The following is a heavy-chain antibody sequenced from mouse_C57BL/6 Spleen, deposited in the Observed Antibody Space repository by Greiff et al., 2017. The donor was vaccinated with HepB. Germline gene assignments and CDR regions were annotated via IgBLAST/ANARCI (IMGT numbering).Heavy chain of an antibody. V-gene: IGHV1-7*01. D-gene: IGHD1-1*01. CDR1: GNTFTSYW. CDR3: ARCGTVVATAYYFDY. Sequence: VQLQQSGAELATPGASAKLSCKASGNTFTSYWMHLVNQRPGQGLEWIGYINPSSGYTKYTQKFKDKATLTADKSSSTAYIQLSSLTYEAFAVYYCARCGTVVATAYYFDYWGQGTTLTVSS. J-gene: IGHJ2*01. CDR2: INPSSGYT.